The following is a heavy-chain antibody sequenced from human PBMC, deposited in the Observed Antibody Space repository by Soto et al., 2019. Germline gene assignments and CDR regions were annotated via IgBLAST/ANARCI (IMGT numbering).Heavy chain of an antibody. CDR2: LWSYWSTGTNE. V-gene: IGHV3-33*01. CDR1: GFTFSSYG. J-gene: IGHJ4*02. Sequence: GSLRLSCAASGFTFSSYGMHWVRQAPGKGLEWVAVLWSYWSTGTNEYYADSVKGRFTISRDSSKNMLYLQMNSLRGEDTAVYYCARVGGSYYFDHWGQGTLVTVSS. CDR3: ARVGGSYYFDH. D-gene: IGHD3-16*01.